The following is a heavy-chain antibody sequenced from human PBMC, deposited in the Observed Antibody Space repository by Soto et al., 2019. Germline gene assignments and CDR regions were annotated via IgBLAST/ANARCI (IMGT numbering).Heavy chain of an antibody. J-gene: IGHJ3*02. D-gene: IGHD1-26*01. CDR2: INPGEGYT. Sequence: QVQLVQSGAEVKKPGASVKVSCKASGYTFTAYHIHWVRQAPGQGLEWVGTINPGEGYTTYGQKWQGRLTLTRDTSTSTRYRELSSLRPDDTAIYDCARACVGVTSATVAFDIGGQGTLVAVSS. V-gene: IGHV1-46*04. CDR3: ARACVGVTSATVAFDI. CDR1: GYTFTAYH.